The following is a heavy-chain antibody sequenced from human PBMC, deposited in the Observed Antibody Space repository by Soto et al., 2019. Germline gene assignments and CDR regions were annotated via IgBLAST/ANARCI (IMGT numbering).Heavy chain of an antibody. D-gene: IGHD3-22*01. CDR3: AKDAYYPDSSGYYVFDS. CDR1: GFSFSSYG. Sequence: QVQLVESGGGVVQPGTSLRLSCAASGFSFSSYGMHWVRQTPGKGLEWVAGISYDGSNKYYVDSMKGRLTISRDHSKKTLDLQMNSLRAEDTAVYYCAKDAYYPDSSGYYVFDSWGQGTMVTASS. J-gene: IGHJ4*02. CDR2: ISYDGSNK. V-gene: IGHV3-30*18.